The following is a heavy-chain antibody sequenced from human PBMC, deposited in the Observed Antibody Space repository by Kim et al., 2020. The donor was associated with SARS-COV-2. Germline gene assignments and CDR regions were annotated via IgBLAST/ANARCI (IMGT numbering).Heavy chain of an antibody. CDR2: IWYDGSNK. V-gene: IGHV3-33*01. D-gene: IGHD3-9*01. Sequence: GGSLRLSCAASGFTFSSYGMHWARQAPGKGLEWVAVIWYDGSNKYYADSVKGRFTISRDNSKNTRYLQMNSLRAEETAVYYCARDAKYYDILTGYYPPYYYYGMDVWGQGTTVTVSS. CDR3: ARDAKYYDILTGYYPPYYYYGMDV. CDR1: GFTFSSYG. J-gene: IGHJ6*02.